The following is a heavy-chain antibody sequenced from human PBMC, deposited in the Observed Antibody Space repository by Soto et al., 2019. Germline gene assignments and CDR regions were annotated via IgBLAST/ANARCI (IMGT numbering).Heavy chain of an antibody. CDR1: GFSLSTRGVG. V-gene: IGHV2-5*02. CDR3: AHLTTSNYEGYYYYYMDV. J-gene: IGHJ6*03. D-gene: IGHD4-4*01. CDR2: IYWDDDK. Sequence: SGPTLVNPTQTLTLTCTFSGFSLSTRGVGVGWIRQPPGKALEWLALIYWDDDKRYSPSLKSRLTITKDTSKNQVVLTMTNMDPVDTATYYCAHLTTSNYEGYYYYYMDVWGKGTTVTVSS.